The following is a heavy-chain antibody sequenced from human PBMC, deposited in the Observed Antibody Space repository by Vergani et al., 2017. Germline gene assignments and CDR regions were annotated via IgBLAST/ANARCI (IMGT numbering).Heavy chain of an antibody. Sequence: EVQLVESGGGLVQPGRSLRLSCAASGFTFDDYAMHWVRQAPGKGLEWVSGISWNSGNIGYADSVKGRFIISRDNDKNSLYLQMNRLRAEDTALYYCAKAAGSWYFNWFDPWGQGTLVTVSS. V-gene: IGHV3-9*01. J-gene: IGHJ5*02. CDR1: GFTFDDYA. CDR2: ISWNSGNI. CDR3: AKAAGSWYFNWFDP. D-gene: IGHD6-13*01.